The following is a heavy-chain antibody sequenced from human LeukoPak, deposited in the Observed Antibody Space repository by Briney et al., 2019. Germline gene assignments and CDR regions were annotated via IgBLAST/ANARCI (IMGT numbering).Heavy chain of an antibody. D-gene: IGHD2-21*01. CDR1: GGSIRSGDYS. CDR3: ARDPCFFQAEDGIRDAFDI. CDR2: IYHSGST. V-gene: IGHV4-39*07. J-gene: IGHJ3*02. Sequence: SETRSLTFTVSGGSIRSGDYSWSWIRQPPGKGLKWIGEIYHSGSTNYNPSLKSRVTISVDKSKNQFSLNLSSVTAADTAVYYCARDPCFFQAEDGIRDAFDIWGQGTMVTVSS.